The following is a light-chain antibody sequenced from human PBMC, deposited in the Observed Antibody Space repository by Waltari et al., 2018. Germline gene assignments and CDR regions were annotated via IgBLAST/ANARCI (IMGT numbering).Light chain of an antibody. CDR3: QHYLRLPVT. CDR2: GAS. Sequence: EIVLTQSPGTLSLPLGERATVSCRASQSVSRALAWYQQKPGQAPRLLVYGASPRATGIPDRFSGSGSGTDFSLTISRLEPDDFAVYYCQHYLRLPVTFGQGTTVEI. CDR1: QSVSRA. J-gene: IGKJ1*01. V-gene: IGKV3-20*01.